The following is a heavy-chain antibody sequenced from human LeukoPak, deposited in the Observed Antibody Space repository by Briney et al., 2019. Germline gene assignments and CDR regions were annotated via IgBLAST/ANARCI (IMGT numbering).Heavy chain of an antibody. Sequence: ASVKVSCKASGYTFTTYSITWVRQAPGQGLEWMGWISAYNGTTNYAQKFQGRLTTTTDTSTSTAYMELRSLRSDDTAMYYCARSVGSYWGQGTLVTVSS. D-gene: IGHD1-14*01. CDR1: GYTFTTYS. J-gene: IGHJ4*02. CDR2: ISAYNGTT. CDR3: ARSVGSY. V-gene: IGHV1-18*01.